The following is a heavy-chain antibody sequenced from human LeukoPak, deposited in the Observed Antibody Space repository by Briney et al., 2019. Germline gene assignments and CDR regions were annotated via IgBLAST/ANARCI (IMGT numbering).Heavy chain of an antibody. Sequence: SETLSLTCTVSGGSISSYHWSWIRQPPGKGLEWIGYISYSGSTNYNPSLKSRVTISVDTSKNQFSLKLRSVTAADTAVYYCARVLVPDLMVRDWGQGTLVTVSS. D-gene: IGHD3-10*01. J-gene: IGHJ4*02. CDR2: ISYSGST. V-gene: IGHV4-59*01. CDR3: ARVLVPDLMVRD. CDR1: GGSISSYH.